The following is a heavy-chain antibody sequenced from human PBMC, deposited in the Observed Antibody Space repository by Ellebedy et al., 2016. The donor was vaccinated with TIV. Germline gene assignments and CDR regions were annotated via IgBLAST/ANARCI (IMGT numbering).Heavy chain of an antibody. CDR3: ARVITGTTRGHHAFDI. J-gene: IGHJ3*02. V-gene: IGHV4-34*01. CDR2: INHSGST. D-gene: IGHD1-7*01. Sequence: SETLSLTXTVSGGSISSYYWSWIRQPPGKGLEWIGEINHSGSTNYNPSLKSRVTISVDTSKNQFTLKLSSVTAADTAVYYCARVITGTTRGHHAFDIWGQGTMVTVSS. CDR1: GGSISSYY.